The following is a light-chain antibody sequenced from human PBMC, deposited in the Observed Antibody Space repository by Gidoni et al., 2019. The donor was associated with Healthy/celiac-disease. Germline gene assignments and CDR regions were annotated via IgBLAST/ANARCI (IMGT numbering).Light chain of an antibody. V-gene: IGKV1-5*03. J-gene: IGKJ1*01. CDR3: QQYNSYWT. CDR2: KAS. Sequence: DIQITPSPSTLSASVGDRVTITCRAIQSISSWLAWYQQKPGKAPKLLIYKASSLESGVPSRFSGSGSGTEFTLTISSLQPDDFATYYCQQYNSYWTFGQXTKVEIK. CDR1: QSISSW.